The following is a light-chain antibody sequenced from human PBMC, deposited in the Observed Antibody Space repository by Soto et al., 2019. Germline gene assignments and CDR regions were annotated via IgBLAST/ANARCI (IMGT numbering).Light chain of an antibody. J-gene: IGKJ3*01. CDR2: DAS. CDR1: DDISNY. Sequence: DIQMTQSPSSLSASVGDRVTITCQASDDISNYLNWYQQKPGKAPKVLIYDASHLESGVPSRFSGGGSGTEFTFTISRLQAEDIATYYWQQYANLPLTFGPGTKVDIK. CDR3: QQYANLPLT. V-gene: IGKV1-33*01.